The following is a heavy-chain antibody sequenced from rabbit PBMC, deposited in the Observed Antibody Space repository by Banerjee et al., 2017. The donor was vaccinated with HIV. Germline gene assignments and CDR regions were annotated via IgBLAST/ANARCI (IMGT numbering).Heavy chain of an antibody. CDR1: GFSFSSGYD. J-gene: IGHJ4*01. CDR2: IDPIFGST. CDR3: ARTAGYLDDGDGYFKL. Sequence: QSLEESGGDLVEPGASLTLTCTASGFSFSSGYDMCWVRQAPGKGLEWIGYIDPIFGSTYYASWVNGRFTISSHNAQNTLYLQMTSLTAADTATYFCARTAGYLDDGDGYFKLWGQGTLVTVS. D-gene: IGHD2-1*01. V-gene: IGHV1S40*01.